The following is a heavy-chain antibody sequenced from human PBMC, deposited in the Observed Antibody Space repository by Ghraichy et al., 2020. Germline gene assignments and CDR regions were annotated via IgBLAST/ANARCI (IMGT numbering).Heavy chain of an antibody. CDR1: GYTFTGYY. D-gene: IGHD3-22*01. Sequence: ASVKVFCKASGYTFTGYYIHWVRQALDKGLSGWDRSTLTVVTQTQGRVTMTRDTSISTAYMELSRLRSDDTAVYYCARMIASTSNWFDPWGQGTLVTVSA. CDR3: ARMIASTSNWFDP. J-gene: IGHJ5*02. V-gene: IGHV1-2*06. CDR2: STLTVVT.